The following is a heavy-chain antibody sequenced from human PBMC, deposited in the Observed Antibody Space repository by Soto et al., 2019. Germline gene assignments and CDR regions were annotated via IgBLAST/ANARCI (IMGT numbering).Heavy chain of an antibody. V-gene: IGHV3-33*01. CDR3: ARDFSMVIVAPGY. CDR2: IWYDGSNT. Sequence: GGSLRLSCTASGFTFGAYAMSWFRQAPGKGLEWVGFIWYDGSNTFYAESVKGRFTISRDNSKNTVYLQINALRAEDTAVYYCARDFSMVIVAPGYWGQGTLVTVSS. CDR1: GFTFGAYA. D-gene: IGHD5-12*01. J-gene: IGHJ4*02.